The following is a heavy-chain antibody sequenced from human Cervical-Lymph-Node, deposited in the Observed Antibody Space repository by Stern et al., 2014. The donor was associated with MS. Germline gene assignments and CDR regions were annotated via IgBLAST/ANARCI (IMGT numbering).Heavy chain of an antibody. J-gene: IGHJ6*02. CDR3: ARDPDDGSLDV. Sequence: VQLVESGAEVKKPAASVKVSCKASGYTFTVYYIHWVRQAPGQGLEWMGRINPNRGGTNYAQKFQGRVTRTRDTSISTAYMELSRLRSDDTAVYYCARDPDDGSLDVWGQGTTVTVSS. D-gene: IGHD3-10*01. V-gene: IGHV1-2*06. CDR2: INPNRGGT. CDR1: GYTFTVYY.